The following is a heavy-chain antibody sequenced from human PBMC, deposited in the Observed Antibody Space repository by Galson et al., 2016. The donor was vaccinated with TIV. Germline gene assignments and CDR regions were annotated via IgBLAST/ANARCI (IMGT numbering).Heavy chain of an antibody. CDR2: IYPLDSET. CDR3: ARRHTVSSTVTGHKP. V-gene: IGHV5-51*03. J-gene: IGHJ1*01. D-gene: IGHD4-17*01. Sequence: QSGAEVTKTGQSLTISCKTSGYPFTTYWIGWVRQKPGKGLEWMGIIYPLDSETRYSPSFEGQVKNSIDTSANTAYLHSDSLKISDSSIYYCARRHTVSSTVTGHKPWGQGTQVSVSS. CDR1: GYPFTTYW.